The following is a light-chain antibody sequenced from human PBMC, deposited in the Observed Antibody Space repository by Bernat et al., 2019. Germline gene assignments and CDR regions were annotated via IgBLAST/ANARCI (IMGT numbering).Light chain of an antibody. CDR2: TNN. Sequence: QSVPTQPPSVSGAPRQRVTISCTGSSSNIGAGYDVHWYQQLPGTAPKVLIYTNNNRPSGVPDRFSGSKAGTSASLAIIGLQAEDEAEYYCQSYDSRLSGSVFGGGTKVTV. J-gene: IGLJ3*02. V-gene: IGLV1-40*01. CDR3: QSYDSRLSGSV. CDR1: SSNIGAGYD.